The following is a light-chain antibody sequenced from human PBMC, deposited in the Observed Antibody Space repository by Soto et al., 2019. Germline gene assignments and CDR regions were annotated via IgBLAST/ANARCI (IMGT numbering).Light chain of an antibody. Sequence: SYELTQPPSVSVAPGQTARITCGGNNIGSESVHWYQQKPGQAPVLVVYDDSDRPSGIPERFSGSNSGNTATLTISRVEAGDEADYYCQVWDSSSDPSYVFGTGTKVTVL. CDR2: DDS. CDR3: QVWDSSSDPSYV. J-gene: IGLJ1*01. CDR1: NIGSES. V-gene: IGLV3-21*02.